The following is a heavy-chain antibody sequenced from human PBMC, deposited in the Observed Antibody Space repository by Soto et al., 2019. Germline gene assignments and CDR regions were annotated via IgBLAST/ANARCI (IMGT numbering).Heavy chain of an antibody. Sequence: LRLSCAASGFTFSSYGMHWVRQAPGRGLGWVAVIWYDGSNKYYADSVKGRFTISRDNSKNTLYLQMNSLRAEDTAVYYCARGEQWLPLDYWGQGTLVTVSS. D-gene: IGHD6-19*01. CDR2: IWYDGSNK. J-gene: IGHJ4*02. V-gene: IGHV3-33*01. CDR3: ARGEQWLPLDY. CDR1: GFTFSSYG.